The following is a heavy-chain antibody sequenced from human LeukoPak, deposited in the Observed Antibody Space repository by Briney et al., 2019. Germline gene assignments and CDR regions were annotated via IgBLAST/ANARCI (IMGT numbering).Heavy chain of an antibody. D-gene: IGHD4-17*01. CDR2: ISYDGSNK. CDR1: GFTFSSYG. Sequence: PGRSLRLSCAASGFTFSSYGMHWVRQAPGKGLEWVAVISYDGSNKYFADSVKGRFTISRDNSKNTLYLQMNSLRAEDTAVYYCAKSGYVDYGDYVRIKYFDYWGQGTLATVSS. J-gene: IGHJ4*02. V-gene: IGHV3-30*18. CDR3: AKSGYVDYGDYVRIKYFDY.